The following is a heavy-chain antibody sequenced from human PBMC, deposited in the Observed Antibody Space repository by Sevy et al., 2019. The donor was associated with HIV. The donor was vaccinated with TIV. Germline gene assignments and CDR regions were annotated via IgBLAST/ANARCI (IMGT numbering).Heavy chain of an antibody. J-gene: IGHJ1*01. CDR3: ALERLSSDVAEYFQN. V-gene: IGHV3-30-3*01. CDR1: GFPFSNFA. Sequence: GGSLRLSCAASGFPFSNFAMSWVRQAPGKGLEWVATISFDATNKHYPDSVKGRFTISRDNFQNSLFLQMDSLRPEDTAVYYCALERLSSDVAEYFQNWGQGTLVTVSS. CDR2: ISFDATNK. D-gene: IGHD1-1*01.